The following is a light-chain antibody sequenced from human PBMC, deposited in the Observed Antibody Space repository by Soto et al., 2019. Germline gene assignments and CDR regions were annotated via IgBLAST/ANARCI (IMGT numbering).Light chain of an antibody. CDR1: SSDVGGYNY. CDR2: EVS. Sequence: QSALTQPASVSGSPGQSITISCTGTSSDVGGYNYVSWYQQRPGKAPKLMIYEVSNRPSGVSNRFSGSKSGNTASLTISGLQAEDEVDYYCSSYTSSSTLYVFGTGTKVTVL. J-gene: IGLJ1*01. V-gene: IGLV2-14*01. CDR3: SSYTSSSTLYV.